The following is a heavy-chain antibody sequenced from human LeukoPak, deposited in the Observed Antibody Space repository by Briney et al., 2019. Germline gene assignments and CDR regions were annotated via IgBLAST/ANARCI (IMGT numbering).Heavy chain of an antibody. D-gene: IGHD4-11*01. V-gene: IGHV4-39*01. CDR2: IYYSGST. Sequence: TSETLSLTCTLSGGSTSSSSYYWGWIRQPPGKGQEWIGSIYYSGSTYYNPSLKCRVTISVDTSKNQSPLKLSSVTAADTAVYYCARADYSNYDAIDYWGQGTLVTVSS. CDR1: GGSTSSSSYY. CDR3: ARADYSNYDAIDY. J-gene: IGHJ4*02.